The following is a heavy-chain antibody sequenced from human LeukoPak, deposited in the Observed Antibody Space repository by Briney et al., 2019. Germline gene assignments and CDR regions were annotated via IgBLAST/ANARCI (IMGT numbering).Heavy chain of an antibody. J-gene: IGHJ4*02. Sequence: GGSLRLSCAASGFIFSSYGMHWVRQAPGKGLEWVAFIRYDGSNKYYADSVKGRFTIYRDNSKNTLYLQMNSLRAEDTAVYHCAKGKVQGVMRYYFDYLGQGTLVTVSS. CDR1: GFIFSSYG. CDR2: IRYDGSNK. V-gene: IGHV3-30*02. D-gene: IGHD3-10*01. CDR3: AKGKVQGVMRYYFDY.